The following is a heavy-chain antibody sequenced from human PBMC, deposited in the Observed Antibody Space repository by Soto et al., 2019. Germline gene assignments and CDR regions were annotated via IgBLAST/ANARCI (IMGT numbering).Heavy chain of an antibody. CDR1: GGSISSGGYS. D-gene: IGHD3-10*01. CDR3: ARSIWFGASYFDY. V-gene: IGHV4-30-2*01. J-gene: IGHJ4*02. Sequence: SETLSLTCAVSGGSISSGGYSWSWIRQPPGKGLEWIGYIYHSGSTYYNPSLKRRGTISVDRSKNQCSLKLSSVTAPDTAVYYCARSIWFGASYFDYWGQGTLVTVSS. CDR2: IYHSGST.